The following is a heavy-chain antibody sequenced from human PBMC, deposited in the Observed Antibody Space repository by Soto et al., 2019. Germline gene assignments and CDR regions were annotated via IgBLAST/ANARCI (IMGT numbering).Heavy chain of an antibody. D-gene: IGHD3-3*01. V-gene: IGHV3-48*02. J-gene: IGHJ4*02. CDR3: ARYVEWLDY. CDR2: ISSSSSTI. CDR1: TFTFSSYA. Sequence: VHLVESGGGLVQPGGSLRLSCVASTFTFSSYAMNWVRQAPGKGLEWVSYISSSSSTIYYADSVEGRFTISRDNAKNSLYLQMNSLRDEDTAVYYCARYVEWLDYWGQGTLVTVSS.